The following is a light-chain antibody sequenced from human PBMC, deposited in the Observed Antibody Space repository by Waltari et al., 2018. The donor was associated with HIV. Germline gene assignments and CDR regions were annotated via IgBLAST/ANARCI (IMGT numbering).Light chain of an antibody. J-gene: IGLJ2*01. V-gene: IGLV2-14*03. CDR3: ASFTGDNTVI. Sequence: AVTQPASVSGLPGQSTTISCTGDDSDFGLYNFVSWYQQHSGKPPRLILYDVASRASGVSVRFAGSMSGNTASLPISGLRAEDDGHYYCASFTGDNTVIFGGGTEVTVL. CDR1: DSDFGLYNF. CDR2: DVA.